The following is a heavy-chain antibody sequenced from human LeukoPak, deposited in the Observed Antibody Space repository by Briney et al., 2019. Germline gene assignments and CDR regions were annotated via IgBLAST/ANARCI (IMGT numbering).Heavy chain of an antibody. CDR3: ARGARIAAAGKSSADYYYYMDV. Sequence: SETLSLTCTVSGGSISSSSYYWGWIRQPPGKGLEWIGSIYYSGSTYYNPSLKSRVTISVDTSKNQFSLKLSSVTAADTAVYYCARGARIAAAGKSSADYYYYMDVWGKGTTVTISS. CDR1: GGSISSSSYY. CDR2: IYYSGST. V-gene: IGHV4-39*07. J-gene: IGHJ6*03. D-gene: IGHD6-13*01.